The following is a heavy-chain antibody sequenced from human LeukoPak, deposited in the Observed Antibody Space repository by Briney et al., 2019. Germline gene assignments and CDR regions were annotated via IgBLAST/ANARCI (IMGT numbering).Heavy chain of an antibody. CDR1: GFTFSSYG. D-gene: IGHD6-13*01. J-gene: IGHJ4*02. CDR2: ISYDGSNK. Sequence: GGSLRLSCAASGFTFSSYGMQGFRQAPGKGLEWVAVISYDGSNKYYADSVKGRFTISRDNSKNTLYLQMNSLRAEDTAVYYCAKDDGSSWKNYYFDYWGQGTLVTVSS. CDR3: AKDDGSSWKNYYFDY. V-gene: IGHV3-30*18.